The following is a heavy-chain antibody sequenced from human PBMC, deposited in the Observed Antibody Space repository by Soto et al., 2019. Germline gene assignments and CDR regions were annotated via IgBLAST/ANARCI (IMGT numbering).Heavy chain of an antibody. V-gene: IGHV1-69*06. CDR2: IIPIFGTA. D-gene: IGHD6-6*01. Sequence: SVKVSCKASGGTFSSYAISWVRQAPGQGLEWMGGIIPIFGTANYAQKFQGRVTITADKSTSTAYMELSSLRSEDTAVYYCARVPSIYSRSPHNWFDPWGQGTLVTVSS. CDR1: GGTFSSYA. CDR3: ARVPSIYSRSPHNWFDP. J-gene: IGHJ5*02.